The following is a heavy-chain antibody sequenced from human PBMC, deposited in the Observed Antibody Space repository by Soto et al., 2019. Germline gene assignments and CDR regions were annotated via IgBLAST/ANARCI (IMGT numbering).Heavy chain of an antibody. D-gene: IGHD6-13*01. J-gene: IGHJ3*02. CDR2: INWSGGSS. CDR3: VKANDQQLVEGGPFDM. CDR1: GFTFDDFA. V-gene: IGHV3-9*01. Sequence: PGGSLRVSCAASGFTFDDFAMHWVRQAPGRGLEWVSGINWSGGSSGYSDSVKGRFTISRDNAKNSLYLEMNSLRVEDTALFYCVKANDQQLVEGGPFDMWGQGTMVTVSS.